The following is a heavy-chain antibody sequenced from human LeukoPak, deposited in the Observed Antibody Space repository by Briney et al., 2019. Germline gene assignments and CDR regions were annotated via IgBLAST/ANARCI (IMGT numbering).Heavy chain of an antibody. V-gene: IGHV1-8*01. CDR2: MNPSSGNT. CDR1: GYTFTSYD. CDR3: ARGAPDYYDSSGYNFDY. Sequence: ASVKVSCKASGYTFTSYDINWVRQATGQGLEWMGWMNPSSGNTGYAQKFQGRVTMTRNTSISTAYMELSSLRSEDTAVYYCARGAPDYYDSSGYNFDYWGQGTLVTVSS. J-gene: IGHJ4*02. D-gene: IGHD3-22*01.